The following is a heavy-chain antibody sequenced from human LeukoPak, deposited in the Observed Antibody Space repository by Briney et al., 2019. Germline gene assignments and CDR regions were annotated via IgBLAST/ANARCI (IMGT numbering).Heavy chain of an antibody. V-gene: IGHV4-34*01. J-gene: IGHJ4*02. CDR3: ATLQARIAVAGTGDYYFDY. CDR2: IYCSGST. Sequence: SQTLSLTCAVDGGSFSGYYWSWIRQPAGRRLGWIGSIYCSGSTYYNPSLKSRVTISVDTSKNQFSLKLSSVTAADTAVYYCATLQARIAVAGTGDYYFDYWGQGTLVTVSS. CDR1: GGSFSGYY. D-gene: IGHD6-19*01.